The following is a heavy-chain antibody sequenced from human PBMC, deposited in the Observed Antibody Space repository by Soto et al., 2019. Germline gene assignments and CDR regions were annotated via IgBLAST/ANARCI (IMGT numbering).Heavy chain of an antibody. CDR1: GGTFSSYA. J-gene: IGHJ4*02. V-gene: IGHV1-69*13. CDR3: ARNIRQLELTPLIGY. CDR2: IIPIFGTA. Sequence: GASVKVSCKASGGTFSSYAISWVRQAPGQGLEWMGGIIPIFGTANYAQKFQGRVTITADGSTSTAYMELSSLRSEDTAVYCCARNIRQLELTPLIGYWGQGTLVTVSS. D-gene: IGHD1-1*01.